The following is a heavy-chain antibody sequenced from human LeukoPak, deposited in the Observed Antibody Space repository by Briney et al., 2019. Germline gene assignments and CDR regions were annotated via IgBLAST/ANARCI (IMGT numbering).Heavy chain of an antibody. D-gene: IGHD3-3*01. CDR1: GGSISSSSYY. Sequence: SETLSLTCTVSGGSISSSSYYWGWIRQPPGKGLEWIGTIFYSGSTYYNPSLKSRVTISVDTSKNQFSLKLSSVTAADTAVYYCARVPTYYDFWSGYWTRVGPMDVWGKGTTVTVSS. J-gene: IGHJ6*03. CDR3: ARVPTYYDFWSGYWTRVGPMDV. CDR2: IFYSGST. V-gene: IGHV4-39*07.